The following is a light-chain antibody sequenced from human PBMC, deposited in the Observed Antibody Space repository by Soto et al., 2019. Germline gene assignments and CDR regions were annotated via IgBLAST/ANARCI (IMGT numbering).Light chain of an antibody. V-gene: IGLV1-44*01. CDR2: SSN. J-gene: IGLJ2*01. CDR1: SSNIGSNS. Sequence: QSVLTQPPSASGTPGRRVTISCSGRSSNIGSNSVTWYQQLPGTAPKLLMYSSNQRPSGVPDRFSGSKSGTSASLAISGLQSEDEADYYCAAWDDSLNGVVFGGGTKLTVL. CDR3: AAWDDSLNGVV.